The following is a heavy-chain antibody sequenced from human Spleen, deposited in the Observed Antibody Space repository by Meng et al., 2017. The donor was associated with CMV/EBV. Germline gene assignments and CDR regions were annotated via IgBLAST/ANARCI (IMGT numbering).Heavy chain of an antibody. CDR1: FSRYA. V-gene: IGHV1-69*01. J-gene: IGHJ6*02. CDR3: ASCYSSGWYSHYYYYGMDV. D-gene: IGHD6-19*01. CDR2: IIPIFGTA. Sequence: FSRYAISWVRQGPGQGLEGMGGIIPIFGTANYAQKFQGRVTITADESTSTAYMELSSLGSEDTAVYYCASCYSSGWYSHYYYYGMDVWGQGTTVTVSS.